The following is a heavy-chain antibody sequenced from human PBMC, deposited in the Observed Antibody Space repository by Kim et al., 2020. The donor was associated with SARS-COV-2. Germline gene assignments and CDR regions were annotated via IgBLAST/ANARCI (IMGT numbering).Heavy chain of an antibody. CDR1: GESFSGYF. Sequence: SETLSLTCAAHGESFSGYFWSWIRQSPGKGLEWIGEINHIGFINYNPSLKSRVTISVDASKNQFSLKLSSVTAADTAIYYCAREAEMSTIDYWGQGTEFTPSS. CDR3: AREAEMSTIDY. J-gene: IGHJ4*02. CDR2: INHIGFI. D-gene: IGHD1-1*01. V-gene: IGHV4-34*01.